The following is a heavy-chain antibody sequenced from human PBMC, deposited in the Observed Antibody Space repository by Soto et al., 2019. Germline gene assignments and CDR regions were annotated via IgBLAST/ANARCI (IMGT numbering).Heavy chain of an antibody. CDR2: TSGHNGNA. V-gene: IGHV1-18*01. J-gene: IGHJ6*02. CDR3: AREGTFQASLGIWSGYRRTQYDYYGMDV. D-gene: IGHD3-3*01. Sequence: GASVKVSCKASGYIFTSYGMSWVRQAPGQGLEWMGWTSGHNGNADYAQKFQGRVTMTTDTSTNTAYMELGSLRSDDTAVYYCAREGTFQASLGIWSGYRRTQYDYYGMDVWGQGTTVTVSS. CDR1: GYIFTSYG.